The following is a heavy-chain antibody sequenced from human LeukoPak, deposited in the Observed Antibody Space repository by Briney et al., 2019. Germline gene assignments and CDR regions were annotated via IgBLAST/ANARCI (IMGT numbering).Heavy chain of an antibody. CDR3: ARGRHLYSYAYDYYMDV. J-gene: IGHJ6*03. V-gene: IGHV3-74*01. CDR2: INTDGSST. D-gene: IGHD5-18*01. CDR1: GFSISSYW. Sequence: GASLRLSCAASGFSISSYWMHWVRQAPGKGLVWVSRINTDGSSTNYADSVKGRFTISRDNAKNTLYLQVDSLRAEDTAVYYCARGRHLYSYAYDYYMDVWGKGTTVTISS.